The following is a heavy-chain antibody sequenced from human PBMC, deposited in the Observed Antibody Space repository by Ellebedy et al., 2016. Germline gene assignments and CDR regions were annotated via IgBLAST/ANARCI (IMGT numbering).Heavy chain of an antibody. CDR2: ISGGGIST. CDR1: GFTFSNYG. Sequence: GGSLRLSCEASGFTFSNYGMSWVRQVPGKGLEWVSGISGGGISTYNADSVKGRFHISRDNSKNMIYLQMNSLRADDTAIYYCAKRSQFTRISCFDYWGQGTLVTVSS. CDR3: AKRSQFTRISCFDY. V-gene: IGHV3-23*01. J-gene: IGHJ4*02. D-gene: IGHD2-2*01.